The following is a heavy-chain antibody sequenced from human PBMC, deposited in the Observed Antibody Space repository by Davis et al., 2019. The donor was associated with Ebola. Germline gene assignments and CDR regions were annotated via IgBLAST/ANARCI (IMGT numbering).Heavy chain of an antibody. CDR2: IWYDGSNK. CDR3: ARVSISGCPDY. J-gene: IGHJ4*02. Sequence: GESLKISCAASGFTFSSYSMNWVRQAPGKGLEWVAVIWYDGSNKYYADSVKGRFTISRDNSKNTLYLQMNSLRAEDTAVYYCARVSISGCPDYWGQGTLVTVSS. CDR1: GFTFSSYS. V-gene: IGHV3-33*08. D-gene: IGHD6-19*01.